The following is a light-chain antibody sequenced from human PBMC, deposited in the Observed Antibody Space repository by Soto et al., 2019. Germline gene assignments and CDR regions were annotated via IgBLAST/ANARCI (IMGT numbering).Light chain of an antibody. CDR2: GNI. J-gene: IGLJ3*02. CDR3: QSYDIRLSAWV. V-gene: IGLV1-40*01. Sequence: QSVLTQPPSVSGAPGQRVTISCTGSNSNIGAGYDVHWYQQFPGTAPKLLIYGNINRPSGVPDRFSGSKSGPSASLAITGLQAEDEADYYCQSYDIRLSAWVFGGGTQLTVL. CDR1: NSNIGAGYD.